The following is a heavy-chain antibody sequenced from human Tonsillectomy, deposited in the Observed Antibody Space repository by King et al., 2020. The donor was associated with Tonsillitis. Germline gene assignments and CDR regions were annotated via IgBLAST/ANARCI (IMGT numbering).Heavy chain of an antibody. Sequence: VQLVESGGGVVHPGRSLRLSCAASGFTFSSYGMHWVRQAPGKGLEWVAVISYDGSNKYYADSVKGRFTISRDNSKNTLYLQMNSLRAEDTAVYYCAKDLGGYCSGGSCFPHYYDMDVWGLGTTVTVSS. J-gene: IGHJ6*02. D-gene: IGHD2-15*01. V-gene: IGHV3-30*18. CDR2: ISYDGSNK. CDR3: AKDLGGYCSGGSCFPHYYDMDV. CDR1: GFTFSSYG.